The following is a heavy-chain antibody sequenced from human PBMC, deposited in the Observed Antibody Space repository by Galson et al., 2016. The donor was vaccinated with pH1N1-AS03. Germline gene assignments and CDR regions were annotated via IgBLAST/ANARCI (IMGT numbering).Heavy chain of an antibody. CDR3: ARGHDDSYGLTRLGYYFDY. D-gene: IGHD5-18*01. Sequence: SVKVSCKASGYIFGSYYLHWVRQAPGQGLEWMGIINPSGGSTTYPQKFQGRVTMTRDTSTSTVCMELSSLRSEDTAVYYFARGHDDSYGLTRLGYYFDYWGQGTLVTVSS. CDR1: GYIFGSYY. J-gene: IGHJ4*02. CDR2: INPSGGST. V-gene: IGHV1-46*03.